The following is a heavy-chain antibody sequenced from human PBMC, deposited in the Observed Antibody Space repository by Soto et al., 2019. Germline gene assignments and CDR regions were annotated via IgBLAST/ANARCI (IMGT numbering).Heavy chain of an antibody. CDR3: ARYMVPAAIVDAFDI. CDR1: GYSFTSYW. CDR2: IYPGDSDT. D-gene: IGHD2-2*01. Sequence: PGESLKISCKGSGYSFTSYWIGWVRQMPGKGLEWIGIIYPGDSDTRYSPSFQGKGTISADKSISTAYLQWSSLKASDTAMYYCARYMVPAAIVDAFDIWGQGTMVTVSS. J-gene: IGHJ3*02. V-gene: IGHV5-51*01.